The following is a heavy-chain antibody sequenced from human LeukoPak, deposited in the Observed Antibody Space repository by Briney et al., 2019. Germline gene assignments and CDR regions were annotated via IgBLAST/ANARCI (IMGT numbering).Heavy chain of an antibody. CDR3: AKDASIAAAVDY. CDR1: GFTFSSYW. CDR2: IKQDGSEK. D-gene: IGHD6-13*01. V-gene: IGHV3-7*01. J-gene: IGHJ4*02. Sequence: GGSLRLSCAASGFTFSSYWMSWVRQAPGKGLEWVANIKQDGSEKYYVDSVKGRFTISRDNSKNTLYLQMNSLRAEDTAVYYCAKDASIAAAVDYWGQGTLVTVSS.